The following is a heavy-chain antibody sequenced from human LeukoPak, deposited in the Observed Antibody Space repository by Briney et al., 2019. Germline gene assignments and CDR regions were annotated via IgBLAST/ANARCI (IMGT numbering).Heavy chain of an antibody. Sequence: ASVKVSCKASGGTFSSYAISWVRQAPGQGLEWMGGIIPIFSTANYAQKFQGRVTITADESTSTAYMELSSLRSEDTAVYYRATVRQNDFWSGYYYDYWGQGTLVTVSS. CDR1: GGTFSSYA. V-gene: IGHV1-69*13. J-gene: IGHJ4*02. CDR3: ATVRQNDFWSGYYYDY. D-gene: IGHD3-3*01. CDR2: IIPIFSTA.